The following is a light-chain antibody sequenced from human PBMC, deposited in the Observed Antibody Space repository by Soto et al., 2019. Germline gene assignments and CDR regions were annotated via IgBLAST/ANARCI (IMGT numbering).Light chain of an antibody. V-gene: IGKV3-15*01. CDR2: GAS. Sequence: EIVMTQSPGTLSVSPGERAALSCRASQSVGNNLAWHQQKPGQAPRLLIYGASTRATGFPARFSGSGSGTESTLTISRLQDEAFAVYYCQQYNGAPITFGQGTRLEIK. J-gene: IGKJ5*01. CDR3: QQYNGAPIT. CDR1: QSVGNN.